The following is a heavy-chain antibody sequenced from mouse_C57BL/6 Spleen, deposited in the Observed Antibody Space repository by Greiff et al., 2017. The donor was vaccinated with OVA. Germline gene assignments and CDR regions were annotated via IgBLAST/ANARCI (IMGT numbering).Heavy chain of an antibody. V-gene: IGHV1-69*01. J-gene: IGHJ2*01. Sequence: QVQLQQPGAELVMPGASVKLSCKASGYTFTSYWMHWVKQRPGQGLEWIGEIDPSDSYTNYNQKFKGKSTLTVDKSSSTAYMQLSSLTSEDSAVYYCARGSIVITTVVANFDYWGQGTTLTVSS. CDR1: GYTFTSYW. CDR2: IDPSDSYT. D-gene: IGHD1-1*01. CDR3: ARGSIVITTVVANFDY.